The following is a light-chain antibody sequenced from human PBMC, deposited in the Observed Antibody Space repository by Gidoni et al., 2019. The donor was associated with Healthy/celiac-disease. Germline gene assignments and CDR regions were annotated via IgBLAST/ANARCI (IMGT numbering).Light chain of an antibody. CDR1: NIGSKS. V-gene: IGLV3-21*02. Sequence: SYVLTQPPSVSVAPRQTARITCGGNNIGSKSVHWYQQKPGQAPVLVVYDDSDRRSGIPERFSGSNSGNTATLTISRVEAGDEADYYCQVWDSSSDHPPVVFGGGTKLTVL. CDR3: QVWDSSSDHPPVV. J-gene: IGLJ2*01. CDR2: DDS.